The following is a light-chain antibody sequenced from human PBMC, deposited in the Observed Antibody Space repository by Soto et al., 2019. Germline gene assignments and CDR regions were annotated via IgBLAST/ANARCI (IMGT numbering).Light chain of an antibody. CDR1: QSVDKY. CDR3: QQRTNWPLT. V-gene: IGKV3-11*01. Sequence: EIVLTQSPATLSFSPGERATLSCRASQSVDKYLVWYQQKPGQAPRLLIYDASSRATGIPVRFRGSGSGTDFTLTITSLEPEDFAVYYCQQRTNWPLTFGGGTKLEIK. J-gene: IGKJ4*01. CDR2: DAS.